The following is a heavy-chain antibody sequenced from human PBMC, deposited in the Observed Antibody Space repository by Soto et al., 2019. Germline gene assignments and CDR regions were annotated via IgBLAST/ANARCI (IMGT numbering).Heavy chain of an antibody. Sequence: QVQLVQSGAEVKEPGASVKVSCKASGYSFSNYGITWVRQAPGQGLERMGWVSPYNGNTNYAQKLQGRVTMTTVTSTTTAYMERRSLRSDDTAVYYCARGGVGYCSGGTCPHNWFDPWGQGSLVSVSS. J-gene: IGHJ5*02. CDR3: ARGGVGYCSGGTCPHNWFDP. CDR1: GYSFSNYG. D-gene: IGHD2-15*01. CDR2: VSPYNGNT. V-gene: IGHV1-18*01.